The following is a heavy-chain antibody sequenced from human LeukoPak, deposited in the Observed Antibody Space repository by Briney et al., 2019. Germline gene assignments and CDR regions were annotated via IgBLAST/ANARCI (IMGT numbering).Heavy chain of an antibody. J-gene: IGHJ6*03. CDR1: GFTFSNYA. D-gene: IGHD4-17*01. Sequence: GGTLRLSCAASGFTFSNYAMSWVRQAPGKGLEWVSAIPGSGDTTYYADSVKGRFTISRDNSKNTVYLQMNSLRAEDTAVYYCAKIPTTVTEYYHYYMDVWGKGTTVTVSS. V-gene: IGHV3-23*01. CDR3: AKIPTTVTEYYHYYMDV. CDR2: IPGSGDTT.